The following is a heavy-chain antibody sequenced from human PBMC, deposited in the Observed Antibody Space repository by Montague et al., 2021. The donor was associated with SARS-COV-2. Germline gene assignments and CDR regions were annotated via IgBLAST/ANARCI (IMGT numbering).Heavy chain of an antibody. D-gene: IGHD3-3*01. CDR1: DGSFSGYY. J-gene: IGHJ3*02. CDR2: INHSGST. Sequence: SETLSLTCAVYDGSFSGYYWSWIRQTPGKGLEWIGEINHSGSTNYNPSLKSRVTISVDTSKSQFSLKLNSVSAADTAVYYCARGQVTIFGVLIMLPAAGALDIWGQGTMVTVSS. V-gene: IGHV4-34*01. CDR3: ARGQVTIFGVLIMLPAAGALDI.